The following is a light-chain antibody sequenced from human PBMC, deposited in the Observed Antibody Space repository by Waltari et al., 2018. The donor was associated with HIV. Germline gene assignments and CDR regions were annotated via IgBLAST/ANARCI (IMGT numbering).Light chain of an antibody. CDR2: WAS. V-gene: IGKV4-1*01. CDR3: QQYFWSPCT. CDR1: HSVFQHSDQRNF. J-gene: IGKJ4*02. Sequence: QAGCPGGRALLEWKVRHSVFQHSDQRNFLAWYQQRPGQPPKLLISWASFRESGVPDRFSASGSGTDFTLTINSLQAEDVAVYYCQQYFWSPCTFGPGTKVEV.